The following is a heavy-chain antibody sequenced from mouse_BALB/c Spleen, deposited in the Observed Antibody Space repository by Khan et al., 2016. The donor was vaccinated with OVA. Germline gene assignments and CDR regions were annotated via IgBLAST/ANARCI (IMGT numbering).Heavy chain of an antibody. V-gene: IGHV2-2*02. CDR3: ARNGDYVHWYFDV. Sequence: QVQLKESGPGLVQPSQSLSITCTVSGFSLSSYGVHWVRQSPGKGLEWLGVIWSGGSTDYNAAFISRLSISKENYKNQVFFKMNSLQANDTAIYYCARNGDYVHWYFDVWGAGTTVTVSS. CDR2: IWSGGST. CDR1: GFSLSSYG. D-gene: IGHD2-13*01. J-gene: IGHJ1*01.